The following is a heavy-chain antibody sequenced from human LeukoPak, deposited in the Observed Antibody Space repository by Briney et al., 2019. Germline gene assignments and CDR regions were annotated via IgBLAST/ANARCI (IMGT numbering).Heavy chain of an antibody. Sequence: PGRSLRLSCAASGFTFSSYGMHWVRQAPGKGLEWVAVISYDGSNEYYVDSVKGRFTISRDNSKNTLYLQMNSLRAEDTAAYYCAKAPTGFYYGMAVWGQGTTVTVSS. D-gene: IGHD4-17*01. CDR3: AKAPTGFYYGMAV. J-gene: IGHJ6*02. CDR1: GFTFSSYG. CDR2: ISYDGSNE. V-gene: IGHV3-30*18.